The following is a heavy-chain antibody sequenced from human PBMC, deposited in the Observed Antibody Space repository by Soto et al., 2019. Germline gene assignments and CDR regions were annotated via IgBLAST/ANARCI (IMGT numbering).Heavy chain of an antibody. CDR2: INHSGST. D-gene: IGHD3-10*01. V-gene: IGHV4-34*01. J-gene: IGHJ6*03. Sequence: SETLSLTCAVYGGSFSGYDWSWIRQPPGKGLEWIGEINHSGSTNYNPSLKSRVTISVDTSKNQFSLKLSSVTAADTAVYYCARAPAPITMVRGVIRHYYYYMDVWGKGTTVTVSS. CDR1: GGSFSGYD. CDR3: ARAPAPITMVRGVIRHYYYYMDV.